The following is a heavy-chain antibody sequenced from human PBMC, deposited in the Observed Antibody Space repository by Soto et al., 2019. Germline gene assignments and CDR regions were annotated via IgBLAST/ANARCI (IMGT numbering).Heavy chain of an antibody. D-gene: IGHD3-16*01. Sequence: VELLESGGGLVQPGGSLRVSCAASGFTFSSQAMTWVRQAPGKGLDWVSIISGSGGRTYYADFVKGRFTISRDNSKNTVYLQMNRLRAEDTAIYYCAKEGFGYDYIWNYWGQGTQVTVSS. CDR1: GFTFSSQA. CDR2: ISGSGGRT. J-gene: IGHJ4*02. CDR3: AKEGFGYDYIWNY. V-gene: IGHV3-23*01.